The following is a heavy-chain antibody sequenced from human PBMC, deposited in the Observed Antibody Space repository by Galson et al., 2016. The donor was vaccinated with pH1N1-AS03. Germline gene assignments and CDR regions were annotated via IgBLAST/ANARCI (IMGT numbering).Heavy chain of an antibody. D-gene: IGHD1-26*01. Sequence: GSLRLSCAASGFTFSSYGMHWVRQAPGKGLEWLSFLPYDGSNKFYADSVKGRFTISRDNSKNTLYLQMNSLRAEDTAVYYCAKDKDSYYGPDYWGQGTLVTVSS. CDR1: GFTFSSYG. CDR3: AKDKDSYYGPDY. V-gene: IGHV3-30*02. J-gene: IGHJ4*02. CDR2: LPYDGSNK.